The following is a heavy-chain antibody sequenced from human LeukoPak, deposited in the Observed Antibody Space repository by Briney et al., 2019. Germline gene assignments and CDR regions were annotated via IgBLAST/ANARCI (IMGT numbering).Heavy chain of an antibody. CDR1: GYTFTSYG. V-gene: IGHV1-18*01. J-gene: IGHJ4*02. CDR3: ARDMSIAAAGTFGY. Sequence: ASVKVSCKASGYTFTSYGISWVRQAPGQGLEWMGWISANNGNTNYAQKLQGRVTMTTDTSTSTAYMELRSLRSDDTAVYYCARDMSIAAAGTFGYWGQGTLVTVSS. D-gene: IGHD6-13*01. CDR2: ISANNGNT.